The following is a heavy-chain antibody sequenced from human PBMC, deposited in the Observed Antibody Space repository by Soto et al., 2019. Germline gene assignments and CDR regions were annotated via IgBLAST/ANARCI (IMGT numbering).Heavy chain of an antibody. V-gene: IGHV1-69*08. D-gene: IGHD4-17*01. J-gene: IGHJ3*02. Sequence: SVKVSCKASGGTFSSYTINWLRQAPEQRPEWMGNILPVFGTADYAQKFRDRVTITADKSTNTAYMELRSLFSEDAAVYYCARGHEYGGNSDAFDIWGQGTVVTVSS. CDR3: ARGHEYGGNSDAFDI. CDR2: ILPVFGTA. CDR1: GGTFSSYT.